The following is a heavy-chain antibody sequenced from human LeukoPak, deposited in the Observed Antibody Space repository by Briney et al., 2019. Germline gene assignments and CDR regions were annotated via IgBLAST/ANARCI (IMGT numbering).Heavy chain of an antibody. D-gene: IGHD6-13*01. CDR2: IDPSDFYT. J-gene: IGHJ3*02. CDR3: ASSIAAAGIGQNTFDI. CDR1: GYSFSTYR. V-gene: IGHV5-10-1*01. Sequence: GEFLKISCKGSGYSFSTYRISWVRQMPGKGLEWMGKIDPSDFYTDYSPSFQGHVTISADTSINTAFLQWSSLKTSDTAIYYCASSIAAAGIGQNTFDIWGQGTVVAVSS.